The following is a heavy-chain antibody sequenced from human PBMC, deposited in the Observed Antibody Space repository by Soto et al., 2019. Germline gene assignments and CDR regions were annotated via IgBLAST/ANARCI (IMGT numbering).Heavy chain of an antibody. CDR3: ARVSSSWYKDYFDY. J-gene: IGHJ4*02. CDR2: IIPIFGTT. CDR1: GGTFSNYA. Sequence: QVQLVQSGAEVKKPGSSVKVSCKASGGTFSNYAISWVRQAPGQGLEWKGGIIPIFGTTNYAQRFQGRVTMTADESTSTAYMELRSRRSEGTAVYYCARVSSSWYKDYFDYWGQGTLVTVSS. D-gene: IGHD6-13*01. V-gene: IGHV1-69*12.